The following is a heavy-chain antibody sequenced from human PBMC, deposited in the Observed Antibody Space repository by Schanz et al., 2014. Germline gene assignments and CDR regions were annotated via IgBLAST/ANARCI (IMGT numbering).Heavy chain of an antibody. CDR2: IGNGGVTI. Sequence: VQVVESGGGLVQPGGSLRLSCTASGFPFSDYFMAWIRQPPGRGLEWVSYIGNGGVTIYYADSVKGRFTISRDNSKNPLYLQMNSLRAEDTAVYYCARIGGSVFDYWAQGTLVTVSS. CDR3: ARIGGSVFDY. D-gene: IGHD3-10*01. V-gene: IGHV3-11*01. CDR1: GFPFSDYF. J-gene: IGHJ4*02.